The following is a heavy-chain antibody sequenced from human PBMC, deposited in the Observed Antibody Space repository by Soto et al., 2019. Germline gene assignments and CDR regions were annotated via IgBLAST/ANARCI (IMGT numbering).Heavy chain of an antibody. CDR1: VGSFSGYY. CDR2: INHSGST. J-gene: IGHJ3*02. CDR3: ARAGMYDILTGYSASAFDI. V-gene: IGHV4-34*01. D-gene: IGHD3-9*01. Sequence: NPSETLSLTCAVYVGSFSGYYWSWIRQPPGKGQEWIGEINHSGSTNYNPSLKSRVTISVDTSKNQFSLKLSSVTAADTAVFYCARAGMYDILTGYSASAFDIWGQGTMVTVSS.